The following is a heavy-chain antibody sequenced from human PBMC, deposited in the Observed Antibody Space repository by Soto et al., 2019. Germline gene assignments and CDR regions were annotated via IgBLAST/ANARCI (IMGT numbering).Heavy chain of an antibody. V-gene: IGHV4-61*01. Sequence: PETLSLTCSVSGASVSSGSHYWSWIRQSPGKGLEWIGFIYYSGSTNYNPSLKSRVTISVDTSKNQFSLKVSSVTAADTAVYFCAREPLGYSRSHFFAQWGQGTLVTGSA. D-gene: IGHD6-6*01. CDR1: GASVSSGSHY. CDR2: IYYSGST. CDR3: AREPLGYSRSHFFAQ. J-gene: IGHJ4*02.